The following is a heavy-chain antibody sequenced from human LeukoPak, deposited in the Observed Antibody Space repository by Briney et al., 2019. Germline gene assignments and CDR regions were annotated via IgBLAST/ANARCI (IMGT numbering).Heavy chain of an antibody. CDR2: ISDSGGST. D-gene: IGHD1-14*01. J-gene: IGHJ4*02. CDR1: GFTFSGYA. Sequence: PGGSLRLSCAASGFTFSGYAMSWVRQAPGKGLEWVSAISDSGGSTYYAESVKGRFTTARDNSKNTLYLQMNSLSAEDTAVYYCAKGPVSFDYWGQGTLVTVSS. CDR3: AKGPVSFDY. V-gene: IGHV3-23*01.